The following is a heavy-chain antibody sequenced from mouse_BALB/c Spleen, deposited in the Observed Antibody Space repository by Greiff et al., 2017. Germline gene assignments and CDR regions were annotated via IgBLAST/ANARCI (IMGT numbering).Heavy chain of an antibody. CDR3: TRVDYGYDVFAY. J-gene: IGHJ3*01. V-gene: IGHV1S81*02. CDR2: INPSNGGT. Sequence: QVQLQQSGAELVKPGASVKLSCKASGYTFTSYYMYWVKQRPGQGLEWIGEINPSNGGTNFNEKFKSKATLTVDKSSSTAYMQLSSLTSEDSAVYYCTRVDYGYDVFAYWGQGTLVTVSA. CDR1: GYTFTSYY. D-gene: IGHD2-2*01.